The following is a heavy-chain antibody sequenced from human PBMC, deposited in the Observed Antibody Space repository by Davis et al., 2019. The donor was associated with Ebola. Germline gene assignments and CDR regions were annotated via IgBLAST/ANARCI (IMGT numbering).Heavy chain of an antibody. CDR1: GFTFTSHA. V-gene: IGHV3-30*04. J-gene: IGHJ4*02. D-gene: IGHD4-11*01. CDR2: ISYDGSNK. CDR3: AGDSDDYSFDY. Sequence: GESLKISCSASGFTFTSHAIYWVRQAPGKGLEWVAVISYDGSNKYYADSVKGRFTISRDNSKNTLYLQMNSLRAEDTAVYYCAGDSDDYSFDYWGQGTLVTVSS.